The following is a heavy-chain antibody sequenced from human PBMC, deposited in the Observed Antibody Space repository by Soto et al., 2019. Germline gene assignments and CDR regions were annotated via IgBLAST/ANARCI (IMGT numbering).Heavy chain of an antibody. J-gene: IGHJ6*02. V-gene: IGHV4-4*02. CDR3: AREGTTVDSYYYYGMDV. CDR1: GGSISSSNW. D-gene: IGHD1-1*01. CDR2: IYHSGST. Sequence: SETLSLTCAVSGGSISSSNWWSWVRQPPGKGLGWIGEIYHSGSTNCNPSLKSRVTISVDTSKNQFSLKLSSVTAADTAVYYCAREGTTVDSYYYYGMDVWGQGTTVTVSS.